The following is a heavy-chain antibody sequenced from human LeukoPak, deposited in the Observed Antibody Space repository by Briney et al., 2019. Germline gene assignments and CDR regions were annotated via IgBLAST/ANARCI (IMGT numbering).Heavy chain of an antibody. D-gene: IGHD2-2*01. J-gene: IGHJ4*02. CDR1: GFTFSTYS. Sequence: GESLKISCAASGFTFSTYSMHWVRQAPGKGLEWVANIKQDGSETYYVDSVKGRFTISRDNAKNALYLQMNSLRAEDTAVYYCTRVIVEVPGVSDYCDYWGQGTLVTVSS. CDR2: IKQDGSET. CDR3: TRVIVEVPGVSDYCDY. V-gene: IGHV3-7*05.